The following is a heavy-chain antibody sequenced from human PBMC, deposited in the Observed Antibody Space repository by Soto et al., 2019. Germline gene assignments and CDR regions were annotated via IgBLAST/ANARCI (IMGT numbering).Heavy chain of an antibody. CDR1: GFTFTSSA. CDR2: IVVGSGNT. J-gene: IGHJ1*01. Sequence: SVKVSCKASGFTFTSSAMQWVRQARGQRLEWIGWIVVGSGNTNYAQKFQERVTITRDMSTSTAYMELSSLRSEDTAVYYCATQEAPYCSGGSCYSAAYFQHWGQGTLVTVSS. D-gene: IGHD2-15*01. V-gene: IGHV1-58*02. CDR3: ATQEAPYCSGGSCYSAAYFQH.